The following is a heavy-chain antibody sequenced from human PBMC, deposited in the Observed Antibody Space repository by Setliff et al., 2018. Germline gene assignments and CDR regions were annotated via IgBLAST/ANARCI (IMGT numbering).Heavy chain of an antibody. CDR1: GYRFSTYG. CDR3: ARDRKSSPEHYYFEY. J-gene: IGHJ4*02. Sequence: ASVKVSCKASGYRFSTYGISWVRQAPGQGLEWMAWVSDNNGNTNYAKSFQGRVTMNTDTSTSTAYMELGSLTSDDTAVYYCARDRKSSPEHYYFEYWGQGTQVTVSS. V-gene: IGHV1-18*01. CDR2: VSDNNGNT.